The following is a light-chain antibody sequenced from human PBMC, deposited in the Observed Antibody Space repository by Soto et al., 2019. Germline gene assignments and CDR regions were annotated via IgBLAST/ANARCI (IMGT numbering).Light chain of an antibody. CDR1: QNINTW. CDR2: DAS. CDR3: HQYYGYPYT. V-gene: IGKV1-5*01. J-gene: IGKJ2*01. Sequence: DIQMTQSPSTLSASIGDRITITCRASQNINTWLAWYQQKPGRAPKVLIYDASSLESGVPSRISGSGSGTESILTISSLQLDDFATYYCHQYYGYPYTFGQGTKLEIK.